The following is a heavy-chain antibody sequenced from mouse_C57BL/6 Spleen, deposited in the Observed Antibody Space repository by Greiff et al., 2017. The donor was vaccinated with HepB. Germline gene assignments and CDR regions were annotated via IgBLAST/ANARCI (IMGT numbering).Heavy chain of an antibody. CDR3: AREVYDYDKGFAY. CDR1: GFTFSSYA. D-gene: IGHD2-4*01. CDR2: ISDGGSYT. J-gene: IGHJ3*01. V-gene: IGHV5-4*01. Sequence: EVQGVESGGGLVKPGGSLKLSCAASGFTFSSYAMSWVRQTPEKRLEWVATISDGGSYTYYPDNVKGRFTISRDNAKNNLYLQMSHLKSEDTAMYYCAREVYDYDKGFAYWGQGTLVTVSA.